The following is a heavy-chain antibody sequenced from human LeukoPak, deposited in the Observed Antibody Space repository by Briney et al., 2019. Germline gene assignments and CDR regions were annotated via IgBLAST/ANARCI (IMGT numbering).Heavy chain of an antibody. Sequence: GGSLRLSCAASGFTFDDYAMHWVRQAPGKGLEWVSSISWNSGSIGYADSVKGRFTISKDNAKNSLYLQMNSLRAEDTALYYCAKIHVGYSYGSYFDYWGQGTLVTVSS. CDR2: ISWNSGSI. CDR3: AKIHVGYSYGSYFDY. J-gene: IGHJ4*02. CDR1: GFTFDDYA. D-gene: IGHD5-18*01. V-gene: IGHV3-9*01.